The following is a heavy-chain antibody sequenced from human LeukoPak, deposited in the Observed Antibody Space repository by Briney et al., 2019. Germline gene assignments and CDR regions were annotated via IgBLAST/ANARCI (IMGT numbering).Heavy chain of an antibody. CDR1: GFTFSSYG. J-gene: IGHJ4*02. Sequence: GGSLRLSCAASGFTFSSYGMSWVRQAPGKGLEWVSAISGSGGSTYYADSVKGRFTISRDNSKNTLYLQMNSLRAEDTAVYYCAKDPNKYCSSTSCYFYWGQGTLVAVSS. V-gene: IGHV3-23*01. CDR2: ISGSGGST. D-gene: IGHD2-2*01. CDR3: AKDPNKYCSSTSCYFY.